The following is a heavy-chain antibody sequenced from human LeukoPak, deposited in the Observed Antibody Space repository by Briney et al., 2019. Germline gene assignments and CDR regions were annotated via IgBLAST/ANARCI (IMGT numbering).Heavy chain of an antibody. CDR2: ISWNSGSI. Sequence: PGRSLRLSCAASGFTFDDYAMHWVRQAPGKGLEWVSGISWNSGSIGYADSVKGRFTISRDNAKNSLYLQMNSLRAEDTALYYCARAEADFWSGYYYFDYWGQGTLVTVSS. D-gene: IGHD3-3*01. V-gene: IGHV3-9*01. J-gene: IGHJ4*02. CDR1: GFTFDDYA. CDR3: ARAEADFWSGYYYFDY.